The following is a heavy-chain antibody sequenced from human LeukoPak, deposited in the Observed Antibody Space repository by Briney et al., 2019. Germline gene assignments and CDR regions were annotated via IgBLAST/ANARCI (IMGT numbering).Heavy chain of an antibody. V-gene: IGHV3-23*01. CDR2: ISDSGANT. Sequence: GGSLRLSCAASGFTFSSYVMTWVRQAPGKGLEWVSSISDSGANTYYADSVKGRFTISRDNSRNTLSLQMNSLRAEDTALYYCATRWHSSGSCYDYWGQGTLVTVSS. CDR1: GFTFSSYV. D-gene: IGHD2-15*01. J-gene: IGHJ4*02. CDR3: ATRWHSSGSCYDY.